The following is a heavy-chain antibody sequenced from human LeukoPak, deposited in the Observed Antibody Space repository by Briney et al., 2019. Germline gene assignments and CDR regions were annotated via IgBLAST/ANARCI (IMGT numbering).Heavy chain of an antibody. V-gene: IGHV3-33*01. CDR2: IWYDGSNK. J-gene: IGHJ3*02. D-gene: IGHD4-17*01. Sequence: PGGSLRLSCAASGFTFSSYGMHWVRQAPGKGLEWVAVIWYDGSNKYYADSAKGRFTISRDNSKNTLYLQMNSLRAEDTAVYYCARNQDYGVYNSVGAFDIWGQGTMVTVSS. CDR1: GFTFSSYG. CDR3: ARNQDYGVYNSVGAFDI.